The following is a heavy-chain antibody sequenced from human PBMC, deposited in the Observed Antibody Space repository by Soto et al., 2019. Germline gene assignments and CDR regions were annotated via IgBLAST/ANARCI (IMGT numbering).Heavy chain of an antibody. J-gene: IGHJ4*02. CDR3: ARDLPPYDRRRQSAGAFED. CDR1: GSSFTGAN. CDR2: VVGNGAGTP. Sequence: QVQLQESGPGLVRPSETLSLSCSVSGSSFTGANWSWIRQAARKGLEGIGGVVGNGAGTPIYNSSLRSRATKSVDSATKQFSLKLTSVTAADTAVYFCARDLPPYDRRRQSAGAFEDWGQGILVTVSS. D-gene: IGHD3-22*01. V-gene: IGHV4-4*07.